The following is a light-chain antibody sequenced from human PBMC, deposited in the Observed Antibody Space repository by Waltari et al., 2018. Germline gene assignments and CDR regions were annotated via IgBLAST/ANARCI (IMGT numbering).Light chain of an antibody. CDR1: SDDYY. CDR3: SVKRGNSFVV. J-gene: IGLJ2*01. V-gene: IGLV2-14*03. Sequence: QSALTQPASLSGSPGQSITISCTGASDDYYVCWYQHHPGKAPKLLIFDVSKRPSGVSNRFSGSKSGSTASLTISGLQAEDEADYFCSVKRGNSFVVFGGGTKLTVL. CDR2: DVS.